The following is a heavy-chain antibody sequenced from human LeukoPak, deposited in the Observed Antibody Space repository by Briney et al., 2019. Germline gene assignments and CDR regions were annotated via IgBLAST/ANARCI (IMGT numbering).Heavy chain of an antibody. CDR2: ISSTSSTI. D-gene: IGHD4-11*01. CDR1: GFTFSSYA. Sequence: GGSLRLSCAASGFTFSSYAMSWVRQAPGKGLEWVSYISSTSSTIYYADSVKGRFTISRDNAKNSLYLQMNSPRAEDTAVYYCARAHPGDYSDFQFDYWGQGTLVTVSS. V-gene: IGHV3-48*01. J-gene: IGHJ4*02. CDR3: ARAHPGDYSDFQFDY.